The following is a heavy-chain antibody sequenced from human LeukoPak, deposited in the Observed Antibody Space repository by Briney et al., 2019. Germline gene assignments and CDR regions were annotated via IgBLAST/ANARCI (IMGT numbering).Heavy chain of an antibody. V-gene: IGHV4-59*12. CDR2: IYYSGST. J-gene: IGHJ4*02. CDR3: ARECTSGSYWSLAF. Sequence: SETLSLTCTVSGGSISSYYWSWIRQPPGKGLEWIGYIYYSGSTNYNPSLKSRVTISVDTSKNQFSLKLSSVTAADTAVYYCARECTSGSYWSLAFWGQGTLVTVSS. CDR1: GGSISSYY. D-gene: IGHD3-10*01.